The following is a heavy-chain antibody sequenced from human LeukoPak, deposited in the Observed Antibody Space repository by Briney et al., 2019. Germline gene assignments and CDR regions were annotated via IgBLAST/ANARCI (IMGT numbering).Heavy chain of an antibody. V-gene: IGHV1-2*02. CDR2: ILPDGRDT. D-gene: IGHD3-10*01. Sequence: ASVKVSCKTSGYSFNIYEINWVRQATGQGLEWMGWILPDGRDTKYSQKFQDRMTLTTDTSTNTAYMELSRLIPDDTAVYYCSGRYGPGPVWGQGTLISASP. J-gene: IGHJ4*02. CDR1: GYSFNIYE. CDR3: SGRYGPGPV.